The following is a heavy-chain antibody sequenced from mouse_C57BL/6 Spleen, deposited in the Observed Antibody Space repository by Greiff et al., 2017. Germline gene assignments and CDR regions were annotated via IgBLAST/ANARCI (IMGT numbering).Heavy chain of an antibody. J-gene: IGHJ2*01. CDR1: GYSITSGYY. V-gene: IGHV3-6*01. Sequence: EVKLMESGPGLVKPSQSLSLTCSVTGYSITSGYYWNWIRQFPGNKLEWMGYISYDGSNNSNPSLKNRISITRDTSKNQFFLKLNSVTTEDTATYYCARVLDYYGSSYFDYWGQGTTLTVSS. D-gene: IGHD1-1*01. CDR2: ISYDGSN. CDR3: ARVLDYYGSSYFDY.